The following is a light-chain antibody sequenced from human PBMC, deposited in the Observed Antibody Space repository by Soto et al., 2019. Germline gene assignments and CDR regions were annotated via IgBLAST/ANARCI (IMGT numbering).Light chain of an antibody. J-gene: IGKJ1*01. CDR3: QQFNNFSWT. Sequence: DIQMTQSPSTLSASVGDRVTITCRASQSISIWLAWYQQKPGKAPKLLIYKASTLKSGVPSRFSGSGSGTEFTLTISSLQPDDFATYYCQQFNNFSWTFVQGTKVEIK. V-gene: IGKV1-5*03. CDR2: KAS. CDR1: QSISIW.